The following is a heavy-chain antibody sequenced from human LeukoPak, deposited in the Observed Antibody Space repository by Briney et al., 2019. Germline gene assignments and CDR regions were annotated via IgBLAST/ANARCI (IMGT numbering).Heavy chain of an antibody. J-gene: IGHJ4*02. CDR2: IIPIFGTA. CDR1: GGTFSSYA. Sequence: GASVKVSCKASGGTFSSYAISWVRQAPGQGLEWMGGIIPIFGTANYAQKFQGRVTITADESTSTAYMELSSLRSEDTAVYYCARFGNIVATIEGRYFDYWGQGTLVTVSS. CDR3: ARFGNIVATIEGRYFDY. V-gene: IGHV1-69*13. D-gene: IGHD5-12*01.